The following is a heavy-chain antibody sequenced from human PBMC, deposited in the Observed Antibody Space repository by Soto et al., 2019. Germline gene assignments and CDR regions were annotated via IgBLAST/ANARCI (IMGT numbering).Heavy chain of an antibody. V-gene: IGHV4-59*08. J-gene: IGHJ4*02. D-gene: IGHD6-13*01. Sequence: SETLSLTCTVSGGSISSYYWSWIRQPPGKGLEWIGYIYYSGSTNYNPSLKSRVTISVDTSKNQFSLKLSSVTAADTAVYYCARSYLYSSFDYWGQGTLVTVSS. CDR1: GGSISSYY. CDR3: ARSYLYSSFDY. CDR2: IYYSGST.